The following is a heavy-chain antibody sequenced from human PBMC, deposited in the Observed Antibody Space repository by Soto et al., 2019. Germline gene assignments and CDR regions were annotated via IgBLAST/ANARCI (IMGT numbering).Heavy chain of an antibody. D-gene: IGHD6-13*01. CDR1: GGSISSGAYY. CDR3: ARLAATSSRWFGP. V-gene: IGHV4-31*03. Sequence: SETLSLTCTVSGGSISSGAYYWGWIRQHPGKGLEWIGYISHRGTAYYTPSLKSRVSLSVDPPKSQFSMNVTSLTSADKGVSFGARLAATSSRWFGPWGPGTLVTGSS. CDR2: ISHRGTA. J-gene: IGHJ5*02.